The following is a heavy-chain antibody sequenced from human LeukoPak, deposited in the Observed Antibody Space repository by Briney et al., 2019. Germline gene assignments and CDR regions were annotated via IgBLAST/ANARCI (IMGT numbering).Heavy chain of an antibody. D-gene: IGHD5-24*01. J-gene: IGHJ4*02. CDR1: GFTFSSDW. CDR3: ARDGYNPASDY. CDR2: IKQDGSEK. V-gene: IGHV3-7*01. Sequence: GGSLRLSCAASGFTFSSDWMSWVRQPPGKGLEWVANIKQDGSEKYYVDSVKGRFTISRDNAKNSLYLQMNSLRAEDTAVYYCARDGYNPASDYWGQGTLVTVSS.